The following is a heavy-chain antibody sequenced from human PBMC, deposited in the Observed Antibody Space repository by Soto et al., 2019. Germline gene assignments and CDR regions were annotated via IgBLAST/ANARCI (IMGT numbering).Heavy chain of an antibody. V-gene: IGHV3-23*01. D-gene: IGHD6-13*01. Sequence: EVQLLESGGGLVQPGGSLRLSCAASGCTFSSYAMSWVRQAPGKGLEWVSAISGSGGSTYYADSVKGRFTISRDNSKNTLYLQMNSLRAEDTAVYYCAGTDAIYWYFDLWGRGTLVTVSS. CDR1: GCTFSSYA. CDR2: ISGSGGST. J-gene: IGHJ2*01. CDR3: AGTDAIYWYFDL.